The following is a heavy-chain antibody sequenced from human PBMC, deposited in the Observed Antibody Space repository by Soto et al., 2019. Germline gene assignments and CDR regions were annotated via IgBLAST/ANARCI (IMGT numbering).Heavy chain of an antibody. CDR3: ARDTAHTYYDFWSGYQGSYGMDV. CDR2: IYYSGST. Sequence: PSETLSLTCTVSGGSISSYYWSWIRQPPGKGLEWIGYIYYSGSTNYNPSLKSRVTISVDTSKNQFSLKLSSVTAADTAVYYCARDTAHTYYDFWSGYQGSYGMDVWGQGTTVTVSS. J-gene: IGHJ6*02. CDR1: GGSISSYY. D-gene: IGHD3-3*01. V-gene: IGHV4-59*01.